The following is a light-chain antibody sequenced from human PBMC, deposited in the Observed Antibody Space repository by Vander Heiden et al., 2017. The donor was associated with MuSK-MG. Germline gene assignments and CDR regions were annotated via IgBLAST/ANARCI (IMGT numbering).Light chain of an antibody. CDR3: QQYGNSPGYI. CDR2: GAS. J-gene: IGKJ2*01. Sequence: DIVLTLSPGTLSLSPGERATLSCRASQSVRSGYLAWYQQKPGEAPRLLIYGASSRATGIPDRFSGSGSGTDFTRTISRLEPEDFAVYYCQQYGNSPGYIFGQGTKLEIK. V-gene: IGKV3-20*01. CDR1: QSVRSGY.